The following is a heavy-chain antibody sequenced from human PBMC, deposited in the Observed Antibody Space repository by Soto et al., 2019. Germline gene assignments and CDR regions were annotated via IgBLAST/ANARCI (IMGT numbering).Heavy chain of an antibody. CDR2: IYHSGST. Sequence: SETLSLTCAVSGGSSSSGGYSLSWIRQPPGKGLEWIGYIYHSGSTYYNPSLKSRVTISVDRSKNQFSLQLNSVTPEDTAVYYCARAYCSGGSCWAWSNWFDPWGQGTLVTVSS. D-gene: IGHD2-15*01. V-gene: IGHV4-30-2*01. CDR3: ARAYCSGGSCWAWSNWFDP. CDR1: GGSSSSGGYS. J-gene: IGHJ5*02.